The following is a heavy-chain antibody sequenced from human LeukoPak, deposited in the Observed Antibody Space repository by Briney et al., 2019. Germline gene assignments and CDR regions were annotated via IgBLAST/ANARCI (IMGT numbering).Heavy chain of an antibody. CDR2: IYTSGST. Sequence: SQTLSLTCTVSGGSISSGSYYWSWIRQPAGKGLEWIGRIYTSGSTNYNPSLKSRVTISVDTSKNQFSLKLSSVTAADTAVYYCARRGRWATVRGVIITIDAFDIWGQGKMVTVSS. CDR1: GGSISSGSYY. D-gene: IGHD3-10*01. V-gene: IGHV4-61*02. CDR3: ARRGRWATVRGVIITIDAFDI. J-gene: IGHJ3*02.